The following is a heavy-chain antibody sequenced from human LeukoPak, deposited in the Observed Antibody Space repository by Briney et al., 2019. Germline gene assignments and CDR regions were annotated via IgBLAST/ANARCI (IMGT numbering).Heavy chain of an antibody. J-gene: IGHJ6*03. D-gene: IGHD3-16*02. CDR3: AKDSQYDFVWGSYHYTGYYYMDV. V-gene: IGHV3-23*01. CDR2: VSAGGDNT. CDR1: GFTFTNYA. Sequence: GGSLRLSCTASGFTFTNYAVNWVRQVPGKGLEWVSAVSAGGDNTYYADFVKGRFTISRDNSNNTLFLQMNSLRAEDTAMYYCAKDSQYDFVWGSYHYTGYYYMDVWGKGTTVTVSS.